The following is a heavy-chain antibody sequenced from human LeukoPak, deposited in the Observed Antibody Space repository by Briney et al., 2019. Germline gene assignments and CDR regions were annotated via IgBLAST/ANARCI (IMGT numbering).Heavy chain of an antibody. V-gene: IGHV3-74*01. CDR3: ARGTYYYDSSDYYSDFDY. CDR1: GFTFRNYW. CDR2: VNSDGSYT. D-gene: IGHD3-22*01. Sequence: GGSLRLSCAASGFTFRNYWMHWVRQVPGKGLVWVSRVNSDGSYTAYADSVKGRFTISRDNAKNTLYLQVNSLRAEDTAVYYCARGTYYYDSSDYYSDFDYWGQGTLVTVSS. J-gene: IGHJ4*02.